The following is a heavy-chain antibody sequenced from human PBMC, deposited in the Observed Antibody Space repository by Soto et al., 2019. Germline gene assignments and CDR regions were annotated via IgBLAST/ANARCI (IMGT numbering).Heavy chain of an antibody. D-gene: IGHD3-10*01. J-gene: IGHJ5*02. CDR2: IHYSGST. V-gene: IGHV4-59*12. CDR3: ARTQFYSGSGNYRNLMFDP. Sequence: SETLSLTCTVSGGSISGSYWSWIRQTPGKVLEWVGYIHYSGSTNYNPSLKSRVTMSVDSAKNQFSLQLSSMTAADTAVYYCARTQFYSGSGNYRNLMFDPWGQGTQVTVSS. CDR1: GGSISGSY.